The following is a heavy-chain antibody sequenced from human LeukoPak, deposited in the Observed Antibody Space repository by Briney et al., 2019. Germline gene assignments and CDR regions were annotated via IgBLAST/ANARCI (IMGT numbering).Heavy chain of an antibody. CDR2: IYYSGST. J-gene: IGHJ6*03. D-gene: IGHD3-10*01. CDR3: ARGYYGSGSPYYMDV. Sequence: SETLSLTCTVSGGSISSYYWSWIRKPPGKGLEWIGYIYYSGSTNYNPSLKSRVTISVDTSKNQFSLKLSSVTAADTAVYYCARGYYGSGSPYYMDVWGKGTTVTVSS. V-gene: IGHV4-59*01. CDR1: GGSISSYY.